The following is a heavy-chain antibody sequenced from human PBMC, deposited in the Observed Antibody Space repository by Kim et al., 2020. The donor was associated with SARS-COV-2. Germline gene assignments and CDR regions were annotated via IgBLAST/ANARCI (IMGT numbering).Heavy chain of an antibody. J-gene: IGHJ5*02. V-gene: IGHV3-74*01. Sequence: SVKGRFTISRDNAKNSRYLQMNSLRPEDTAVYYCARAGDFDISGYYGFFNPWVQGALVTVSS. D-gene: IGHD3-22*01. CDR3: ARAGDFDISGYYGFFNP.